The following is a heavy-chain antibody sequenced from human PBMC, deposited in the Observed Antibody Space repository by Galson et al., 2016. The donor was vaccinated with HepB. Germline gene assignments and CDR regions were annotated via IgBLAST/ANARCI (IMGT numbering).Heavy chain of an antibody. D-gene: IGHD3-10*01. V-gene: IGHV2-70*13. CDR2: IDWDDDK. Sequence: ALVKPTQTLTLTCTFSGFSLSNSRMCVSWIRQPPGKAPEWLALIDWDDDKYYSTSLKTRLTISKDTSVNQVVLTMTNMDPVDTATYYRAWTIKDNFGSGNRDGMDVWGQGTTVTVSS. J-gene: IGHJ6*02. CDR1: GFSLSNSRMC. CDR3: AWTIKDNFGSGNRDGMDV.